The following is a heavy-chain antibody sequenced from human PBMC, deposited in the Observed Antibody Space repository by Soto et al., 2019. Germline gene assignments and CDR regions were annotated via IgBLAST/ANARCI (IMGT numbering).Heavy chain of an antibody. CDR3: ARDPRDFCSSTSCFYYGMDV. CDR1: GGSISSGDYY. J-gene: IGHJ6*02. D-gene: IGHD2-2*01. CDR2: IYYSGST. Sequence: SETLSITYTVSGGSISSGDYYWSWISQPPGKGMEWIGYIYYSGSTYYNPSLKSRVTISVDTSKNQFSLKLSSVTAADTAVYYCARDPRDFCSSTSCFYYGMDVWGQGTTVTVSS. V-gene: IGHV4-30-4*01.